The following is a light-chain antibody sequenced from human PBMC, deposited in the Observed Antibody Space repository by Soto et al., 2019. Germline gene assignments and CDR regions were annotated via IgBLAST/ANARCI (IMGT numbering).Light chain of an antibody. J-gene: IGKJ4*01. CDR1: QSVSSY. CDR3: QQRSNWPGT. V-gene: IGKV3-11*01. Sequence: EIVLTQSPATLSLSPGERATLSCRASQSVSSYLAWYQQKPGQAPRLLIYDASNRATGIPARFSGSGSGTDFTLTISSLEPEDFAVYCCQQRSNWPGTFGGGTKVDIK. CDR2: DAS.